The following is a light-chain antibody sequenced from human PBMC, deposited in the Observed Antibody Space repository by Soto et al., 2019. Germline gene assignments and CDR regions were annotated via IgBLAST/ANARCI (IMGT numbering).Light chain of an antibody. CDR3: QQYNSYSWT. Sequence: DIQMTHSRSTVSASVGDRVIITCRASQSISRRLAWYQQKPGKAPRLLMYDVSTLESGVPSRFRGSGSGTEFTLTINSLQPDDYATYYCQQYNSYSWTFGHGTKVDIK. CDR2: DVS. J-gene: IGKJ1*01. CDR1: QSISRR. V-gene: IGKV1-5*01.